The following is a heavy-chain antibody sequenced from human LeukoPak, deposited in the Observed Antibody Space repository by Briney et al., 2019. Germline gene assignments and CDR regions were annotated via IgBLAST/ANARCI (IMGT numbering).Heavy chain of an antibody. CDR3: ARDPGIQLLYEDWYFDL. Sequence: PSETLSLTCTVSGGSISSSSYYWGWTRQPPGKGLEWIGSIYYSGSTYYNPSLKSRVTISVDTSKNQFSLKLSSVTAADTAVYYCARDPGIQLLYEDWYFDLWGRGTLVTVSS. V-gene: IGHV4-39*02. CDR2: IYYSGST. J-gene: IGHJ2*01. CDR1: GGSISSSSYY. D-gene: IGHD2-2*02.